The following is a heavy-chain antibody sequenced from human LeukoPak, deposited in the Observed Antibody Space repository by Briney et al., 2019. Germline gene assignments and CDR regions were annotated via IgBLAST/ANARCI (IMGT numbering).Heavy chain of an antibody. CDR2: IYPGDSDT. CDR3: AKRSKYGDYEY. CDR1: GFTFSSYW. D-gene: IGHD4-17*01. J-gene: IGHJ4*02. V-gene: IGHV5-51*01. Sequence: SGGSLRLSCAASGFTFSSYWMSWVRQMPGKGLEWMGIIYPGDSDTRYSPSFQGQVTISADKSISTAYLQWSSLKASDTAMYYCAKRSKYGDYEYWGQGTLVTVSS.